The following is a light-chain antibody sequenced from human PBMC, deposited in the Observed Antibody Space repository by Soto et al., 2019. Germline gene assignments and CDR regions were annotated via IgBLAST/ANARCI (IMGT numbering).Light chain of an antibody. CDR1: QSVSSN. CDR3: QQYNNWPLT. V-gene: IGKV3-15*01. J-gene: IGKJ4*01. CDR2: GAS. Sequence: EIVMTQSPATLSVSPGERATLSCRASQSVSSNLAWYQQKPGQAPRLLIYGASTRATGIPARFSGSGSGTEFTLTTSGPQSEDFAGDYAQQYNNWPLTFGGGTKVEIK.